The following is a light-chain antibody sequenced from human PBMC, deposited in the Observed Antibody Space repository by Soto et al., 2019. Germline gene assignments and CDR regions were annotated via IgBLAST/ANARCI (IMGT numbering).Light chain of an antibody. V-gene: IGLV2-14*01. J-gene: IGLJ2*01. CDR3: SSYTSSSTPV. CDR2: EVS. Sequence: QSALTQPASVSGSPGQSITISCTGTSSDVGGYNYVSWYQQHPDKAPKLMIYEVSNRPSGVSNRFSGPKSGNTASLTISGLQAEDEADYYCSSYTSSSTPVFGGGTKVTVL. CDR1: SSDVGGYNY.